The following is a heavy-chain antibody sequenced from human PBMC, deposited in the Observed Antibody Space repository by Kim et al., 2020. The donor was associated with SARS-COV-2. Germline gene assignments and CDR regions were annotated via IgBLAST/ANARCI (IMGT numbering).Heavy chain of an antibody. CDR1: GYSFTSYG. CDR2: ISAYNGNT. Sequence: ASVKVSCKASGYSFTSYGINWVRQAPGQGLEWMGWISAYNGNTKYAQKVQGRVTLTTDTSTRTAYMELRSLRSNDTAVYYCARDIYYDILTGYYGSGFSPSGVDYWGQGTLVTVSS. D-gene: IGHD3-9*01. CDR3: ARDIYYDILTGYYGSGFSPSGVDY. J-gene: IGHJ4*02. V-gene: IGHV1-18*01.